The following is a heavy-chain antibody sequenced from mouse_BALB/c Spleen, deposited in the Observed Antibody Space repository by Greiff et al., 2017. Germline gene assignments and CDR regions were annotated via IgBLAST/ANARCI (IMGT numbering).Heavy chain of an antibody. V-gene: IGHV3-6*02. CDR2: ISYDGSN. CDR1: GYSITSGYY. D-gene: IGHD2-4*01. J-gene: IGHJ3*01. CDR3: ARDRRITTGFAY. Sequence: EVKLMESGPGLVKPSQSLSLTCSVTGYSITSGYYWNWIRQFPGNKLEWMGYISYDGSNNYNPSLKNRISITRDTSKNQFFLKLNSVTTEDTATYYCARDRRITTGFAYWGQGTLVTVSA.